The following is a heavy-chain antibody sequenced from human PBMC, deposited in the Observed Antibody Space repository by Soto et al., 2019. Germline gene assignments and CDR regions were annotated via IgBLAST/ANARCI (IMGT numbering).Heavy chain of an antibody. Sequence: VQLLESGGGLVQAGGSLRLSCAATGFTVRTNGMSWVRQAPGKGLEGVASFSSGSSDTHYADSLKGRFAISRDNSKNTLYLQMNSLRVEDTALYYCAGHGGYSYLGQGTLVTVSS. CDR1: GFTVRTNG. CDR3: AGHGGYSY. CDR2: FSSGSSDT. D-gene: IGHD2-15*01. V-gene: IGHV3-23*01. J-gene: IGHJ4*02.